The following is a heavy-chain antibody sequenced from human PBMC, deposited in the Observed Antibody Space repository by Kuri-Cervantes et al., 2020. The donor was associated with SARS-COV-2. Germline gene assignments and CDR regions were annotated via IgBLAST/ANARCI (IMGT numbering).Heavy chain of an antibody. CDR2: ISYDGSNK. V-gene: IGHV3-30*04. J-gene: IGHJ4*02. CDR1: EFTFSSYA. D-gene: IGHD3/OR15-3a*01. Sequence: GESLKISCTASEFTFSSYAMHWVRQAPGTGLEWVAIISYDGSNKEYADSVKGRFTISRDNSENTLYLQMNSPRAGDTALYYCARDGLVLWGQGTRVTVSS. CDR3: ARDGLVL.